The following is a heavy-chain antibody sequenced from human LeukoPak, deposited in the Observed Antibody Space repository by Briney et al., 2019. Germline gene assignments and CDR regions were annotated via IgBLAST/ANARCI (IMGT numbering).Heavy chain of an antibody. V-gene: IGHV4-34*01. CDR3: ARGVGSSSWCFYY. CDR1: GGSFSGYY. J-gene: IGHJ4*02. Sequence: SATLSLTCAVGGGSFSGYYWSWIRQPPGKGLEWIGEINHSGSTNYNPSLKSRVTISVDTSKNQFSLKLSAVTAADTAVYYCARGVGSSSWCFYYWGQGTLVTVSS. CDR2: INHSGST. D-gene: IGHD6-13*01.